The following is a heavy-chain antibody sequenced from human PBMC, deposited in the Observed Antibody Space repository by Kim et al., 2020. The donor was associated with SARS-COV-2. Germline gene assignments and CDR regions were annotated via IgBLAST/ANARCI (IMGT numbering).Heavy chain of an antibody. D-gene: IGHD5-12*01. J-gene: IGHJ5*02. V-gene: IGHV4-31*03. CDR2: IYYSGST. CDR1: GGSISSGGYY. CDR3: ARSPRGENVDIVATTNTVADTSKFS. Sequence: SETLSLTCTVSGGSISSGGYYWSWIRQHPGKGLEWIGYIYYSGSTYYNPSLKSRVTISVDTSKNQFSLKLSSVTAADTAVYYCARSPRGENVDIVATTNTVADTSKFSWGEGTMVNVAA.